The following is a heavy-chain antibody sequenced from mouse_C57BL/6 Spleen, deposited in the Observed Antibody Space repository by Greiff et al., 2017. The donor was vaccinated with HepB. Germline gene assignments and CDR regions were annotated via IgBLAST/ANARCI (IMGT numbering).Heavy chain of an antibody. V-gene: IGHV1-59*01. Sequence: VQLQQPGAELVRPGTSVKLSCKASGYTFTSYWMHWVKQRPGQGLEWIGVIDPSDSYTNYNQKFKGKATLTVDTSSSTAYMQLSSLTSEDSAVYYCARGGTGTVSYWGQGTTLTVSS. D-gene: IGHD4-1*01. CDR1: GYTFTSYW. CDR3: ARGGTGTVSY. CDR2: IDPSDSYT. J-gene: IGHJ2*01.